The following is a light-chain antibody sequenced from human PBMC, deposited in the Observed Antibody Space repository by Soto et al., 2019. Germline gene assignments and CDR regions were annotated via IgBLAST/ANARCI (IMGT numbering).Light chain of an antibody. J-gene: IGKJ1*01. CDR3: QQYNSYSWT. CDR2: KAS. Sequence: DIQMYQSPSTLSASVGDRVTITCRASQSISSWLAWYQQKPGKAPKLLIYKASSLESGVPSRFSGSGSGTEFTLTISSLQPDDFAPYYCQQYNSYSWTFGQGTKVDIK. V-gene: IGKV1-5*03. CDR1: QSISSW.